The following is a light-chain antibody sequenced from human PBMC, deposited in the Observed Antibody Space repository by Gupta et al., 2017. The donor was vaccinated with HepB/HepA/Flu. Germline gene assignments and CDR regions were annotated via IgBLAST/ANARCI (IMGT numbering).Light chain of an antibody. CDR1: SSNVGSNN. V-gene: IGLV1-44*01. J-gene: IGLJ2*01. Sequence: VLTQSTSLSGTPGQRVTISCSGRSSNVGSNNVNWYQQLPGTSPKLLIYYNDERPSGVPDRISGSKSGTSASLSISGLQSEDEADYYCAAWYTILNAVVFGGGTKRTVL. CDR2: YND. CDR3: AAWYTILNAVV.